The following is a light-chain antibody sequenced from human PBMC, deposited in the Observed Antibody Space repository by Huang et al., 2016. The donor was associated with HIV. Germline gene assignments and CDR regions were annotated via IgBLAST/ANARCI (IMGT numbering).Light chain of an antibody. CDR1: QSVSSSY. Sequence: EIVLTQSPGTLSLSPGERATLSCRASQSVSSSYLAWYQQKPGQAPRLLIYATSSRATGIPDRFSGSGCGTDFTLTISRLEPEDFAVFYCQQYGSSNRTFGQGTKVEIK. J-gene: IGKJ1*01. CDR2: ATS. CDR3: QQYGSSNRT. V-gene: IGKV3-20*01.